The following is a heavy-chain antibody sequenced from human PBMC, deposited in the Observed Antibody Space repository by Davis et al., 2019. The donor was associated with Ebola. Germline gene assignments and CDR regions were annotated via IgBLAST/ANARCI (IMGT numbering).Heavy chain of an antibody. Sequence: AASVKVSCKASGYTFTSYGISWVRQAPGQGLEWMGRIIPILGIANYAQKFQGRVTITADKSTSTAYMELSSLRSEDTAVYYCARDGVVVVAALGYWGQGTLVTVSS. CDR1: GYTFTSYG. J-gene: IGHJ4*02. CDR3: ARDGVVVVAALGY. CDR2: IIPILGIA. D-gene: IGHD2-15*01. V-gene: IGHV1-69*04.